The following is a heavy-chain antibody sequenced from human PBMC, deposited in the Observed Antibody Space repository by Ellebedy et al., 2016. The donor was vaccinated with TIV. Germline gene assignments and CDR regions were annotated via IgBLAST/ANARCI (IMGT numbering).Heavy chain of an antibody. V-gene: IGHV4-59*01. CDR1: GGSISSYY. D-gene: IGHD6-6*01. J-gene: IGHJ6*02. CDR3: ARSAARLYYYYYYGMDV. CDR2: IYYSGST. Sequence: SETLSLTCTVSGGSISSYYWSWIRQPPGKGLEWIGYIYYSGSTNYNPSLKSRVTISVDTSKNQFSLKLSSVTAADTAVYYCARSAARLYYYYYYGMDVWGQGTTVTVSS.